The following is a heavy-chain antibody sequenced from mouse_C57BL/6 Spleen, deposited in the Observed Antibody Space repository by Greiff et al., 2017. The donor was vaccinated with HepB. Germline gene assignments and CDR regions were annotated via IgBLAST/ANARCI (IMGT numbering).Heavy chain of an antibody. CDR2: INPNNGGT. Sequence: EVQLQQSGPELVKPGASVKIPCKASGYTFTDYNMDWVKQSHGKSLEWIGDINPNNGGTIYNQKFKGKATLTVDKSSSTAYMELRSLTSEDTAVYYCAREDYSNYPYWYCDVWGTGTTVTVSS. J-gene: IGHJ1*03. CDR1: GYTFTDYN. D-gene: IGHD2-5*01. V-gene: IGHV1-18*01. CDR3: AREDYSNYPYWYCDV.